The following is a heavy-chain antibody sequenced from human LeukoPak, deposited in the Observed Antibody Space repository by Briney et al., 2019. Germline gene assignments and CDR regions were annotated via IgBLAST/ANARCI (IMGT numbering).Heavy chain of an antibody. D-gene: IGHD6-13*01. J-gene: IGHJ4*02. V-gene: IGHV3-48*01. CDR3: ARDGIAAEDY. CDR1: GFTFSSYS. Sequence: GGSLRLSCAASGFTFSSYSMNWVRQPPGKGLEWVSYISSSSSTIYYAAPVQGRFTISRDNAKNSLYLQMNSLRAEDTAVYYCARDGIAAEDYWGQGTLVTVSS. CDR2: ISSSSSTI.